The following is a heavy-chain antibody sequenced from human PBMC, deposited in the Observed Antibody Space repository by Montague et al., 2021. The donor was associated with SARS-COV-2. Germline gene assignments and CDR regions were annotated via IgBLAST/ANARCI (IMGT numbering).Heavy chain of an antibody. CDR2: INYGGST. CDR3: ARGAPGY. CDR1: GGSFSDYH. Sequence: SETLSLTCAVYGGSFSDYHWTWIRQSPGGGLGGIGQINYGGSTKYNPSLRSRVTISIDTSKNQFSLKLTSVTAADTAVYYCARGAPGYWGQGTLVTVS. J-gene: IGHJ4*02. V-gene: IGHV4-34*01. D-gene: IGHD1-1*01.